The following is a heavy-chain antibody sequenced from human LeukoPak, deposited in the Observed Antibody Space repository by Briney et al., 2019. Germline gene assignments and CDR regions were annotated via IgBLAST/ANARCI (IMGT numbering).Heavy chain of an antibody. CDR3: AKDPYDFWSGYYRPGGLDV. J-gene: IGHJ6*02. CDR2: ISGSGGST. V-gene: IGHV3-23*01. D-gene: IGHD3-3*01. CDR1: GFTFSSYA. Sequence: GGSLRLPCAASGFTFSSYAMSWVRQAPGKGLEWVSAISGSGGSTYYADSVKGRFTISRGNSKNTLYLQMNSLRAEDTAVYYCAKDPYDFWSGYYRPGGLDVWGQGTTVTVSS.